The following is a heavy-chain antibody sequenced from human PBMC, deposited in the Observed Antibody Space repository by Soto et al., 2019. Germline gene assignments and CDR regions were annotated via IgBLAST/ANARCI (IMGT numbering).Heavy chain of an antibody. CDR1: GFIFSSHV. D-gene: IGHD2-21*02. CDR2: ISSDGTNE. J-gene: IGHJ4*02. Sequence: GGSLRLSCAASGFIFSSHVMHWVRQAPGKGLEWVAVISSDGTNEYYADSVKGRFTISRDNSKSTLYMQMNSLTADDTAVYYCAKDGLGVVTPLQAYFDYWGQGTLVTVSS. V-gene: IGHV3-30*18. CDR3: AKDGLGVVTPLQAYFDY.